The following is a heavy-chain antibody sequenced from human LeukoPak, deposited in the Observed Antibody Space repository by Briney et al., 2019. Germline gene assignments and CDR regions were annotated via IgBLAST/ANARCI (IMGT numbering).Heavy chain of an antibody. V-gene: IGHV3-30*02. CDR3: AKQMMERQQYYYMDV. D-gene: IGHD6-13*01. CDR1: GFTFSNDG. CDR2: IWYDESAT. Sequence: PGGSLRLSCVASGFTFSNDGMHWVRQAPGKGLEWLTHIWYDESATYYSGSVKGRFTISRENSKNPLYLQMDSLRPEDTAVYYCAKQMMERQQYYYMDVWGKGTSVTVSS. J-gene: IGHJ6*03.